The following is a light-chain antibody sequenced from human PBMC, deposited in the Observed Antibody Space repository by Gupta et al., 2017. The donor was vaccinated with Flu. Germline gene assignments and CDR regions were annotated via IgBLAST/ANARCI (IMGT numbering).Light chain of an antibody. V-gene: IGKV3-20*01. Sequence: EIVLTQSPGTLSLSPGERATRSCRASQSVSSSYLAWYQQQPGQATRISSYGASSGATGITDRLSGNGSVTDFTRTSIRMGTDDSDEDDGQQFRTFGEGTKLEIK. CDR3: QQFRT. CDR1: QSVSSSY. CDR2: GAS. J-gene: IGKJ2*01.